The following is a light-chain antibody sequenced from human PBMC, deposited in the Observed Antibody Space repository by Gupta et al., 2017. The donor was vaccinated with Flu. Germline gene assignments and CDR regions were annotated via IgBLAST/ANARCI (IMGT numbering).Light chain of an antibody. J-gene: IGLJ2*01. CDR3: AAWDDSLGVV. CDR1: SSNIGSNY. V-gene: IGLV1-47*01. Sequence: QSVLTQPPSASGTPGQSVTISCSGSSSNIGSNYVYWYQQPPGTAPKLLIYRNNQRPPGVPGRFSGSKSGTAASLAISGLRSEDEADYYCAAWDDSLGVVFGGGTKLTVL. CDR2: RNN.